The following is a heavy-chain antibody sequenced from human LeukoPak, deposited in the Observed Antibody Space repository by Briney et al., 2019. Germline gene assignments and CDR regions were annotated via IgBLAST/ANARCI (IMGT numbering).Heavy chain of an antibody. Sequence: SQTLSLTCTVSGGSISSGSYYWSWIRQPAGKGLEWIGRIYTSGSTNYNPSLKSRVTISVDTSKNQFSLKLSSVTAADTAVYYCARDTVVGTGGLDYYFDYWGQGTLVTVSS. CDR2: IYTSGST. CDR1: GGSISSGSYY. CDR3: ARDTVVGTGGLDYYFDY. D-gene: IGHD4-23*01. J-gene: IGHJ4*02. V-gene: IGHV4-61*02.